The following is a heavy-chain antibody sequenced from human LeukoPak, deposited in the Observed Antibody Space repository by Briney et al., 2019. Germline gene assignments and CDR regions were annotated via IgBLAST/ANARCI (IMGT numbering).Heavy chain of an antibody. CDR1: GASITGGSYY. J-gene: IGHJ4*02. D-gene: IGHD5-12*01. Sequence: SQTLSLTCTVSGASITGGSYYWGWIRQPPGKGLEWIGSIYYSGSTYYNPSLKSRVTISVDTSKNQFSLKLSSVTAADTAVYYCANVDIVAIGRYYFDYWGQGTLVTVSS. CDR2: IYYSGST. CDR3: ANVDIVAIGRYYFDY. V-gene: IGHV4-39*07.